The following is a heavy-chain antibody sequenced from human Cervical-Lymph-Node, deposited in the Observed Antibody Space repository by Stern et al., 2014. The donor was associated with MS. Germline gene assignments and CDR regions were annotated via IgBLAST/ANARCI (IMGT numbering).Heavy chain of an antibody. D-gene: IGHD2-15*01. V-gene: IGHV1-18*01. Sequence: VQLEESGAEVKKPGASVKVSCKASGYTFTSYGISWVRQAPGQGLEWMGWISACKGNTYYAQTLHGRVTMTTDTSTSTAYMELRSLRSDDTAVYYCARGLLGSENAFDIWGQGTMVTVSS. J-gene: IGHJ3*02. CDR3: ARGLLGSENAFDI. CDR1: GYTFTSYG. CDR2: ISACKGNT.